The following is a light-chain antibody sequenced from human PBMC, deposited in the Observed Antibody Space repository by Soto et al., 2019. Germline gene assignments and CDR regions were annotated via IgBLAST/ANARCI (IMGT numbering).Light chain of an antibody. Sequence: DIALTQSPATLSLSPGERATLSCRASQSVSSFLVWYQQKPGQAPRLLIYDAVNRVTGIPARFSGSGSGTDFTLTISSLEPEDFAVYYCQHRSNWPRLTFGGGTKVEIK. CDR1: QSVSSF. J-gene: IGKJ4*01. CDR2: DAV. V-gene: IGKV3-11*01. CDR3: QHRSNWPRLT.